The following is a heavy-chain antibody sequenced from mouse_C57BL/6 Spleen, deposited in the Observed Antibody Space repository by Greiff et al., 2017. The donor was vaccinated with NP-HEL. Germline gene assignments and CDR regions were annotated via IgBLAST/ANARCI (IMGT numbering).Heavy chain of an antibody. J-gene: IGHJ2*01. V-gene: IGHV1-15*01. Sequence: VQLQESGAELVRPGASVTLSCKASGYTFTDYEMHWVKQTPVHGLEWIGAIDPETGGTAYNQKFKGKAILTADKSSSTAYMELRSLTSADSAVYYCSRGSPGFVGVFDYRGQGTNPTGSS. CDR2: IDPETGGT. CDR1: GYTFTDYE. CDR3: SRGSPGFVGVFDY. D-gene: IGHD3-2*02.